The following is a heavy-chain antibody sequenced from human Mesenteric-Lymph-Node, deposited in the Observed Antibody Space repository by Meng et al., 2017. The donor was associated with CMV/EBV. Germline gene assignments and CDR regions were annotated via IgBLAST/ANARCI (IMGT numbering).Heavy chain of an antibody. CDR1: GFTFDDYG. Sequence: ASGFTFDDYGMSWVRQPPGKGLEWVSGINWNGGSTGYADSVKGRFTISRDNAKNSLYLHMNSLRAEDTALYYCARETSRRGQYYFDYWGQGTLVTVSS. CDR2: INWNGGST. V-gene: IGHV3-20*03. J-gene: IGHJ4*02. CDR3: ARETSRRGQYYFDY. D-gene: IGHD1-14*01.